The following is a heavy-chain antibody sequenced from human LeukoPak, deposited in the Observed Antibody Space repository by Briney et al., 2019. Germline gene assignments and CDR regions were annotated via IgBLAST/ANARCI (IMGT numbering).Heavy chain of an antibody. J-gene: IGHJ4*02. CDR2: IYYSGST. V-gene: IGHV4-59*01. Sequence: SETLSLTCTVSGGSISSYYWSWIRQPPGKGLELIGYIYYSGSTNYNPSLKSRVTISVDTSKNQFSLKLSSVTAADTAVYYCARWYSHGRYFDYWGQGALVTVSS. D-gene: IGHD1-26*01. CDR1: GGSISSYY. CDR3: ARWYSHGRYFDY.